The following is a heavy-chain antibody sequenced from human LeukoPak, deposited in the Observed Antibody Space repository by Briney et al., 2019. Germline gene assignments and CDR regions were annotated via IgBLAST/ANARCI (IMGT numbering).Heavy chain of an antibody. CDR2: FYNSGST. CDR3: ARDVLGSGRNDAFDI. Sequence: SETLSLTCTVSGGSISSTLYYWGWIRQPPGKGLEWIGNFYNSGSTSFNPSLQSRVSISADTSNNQFSLKLISVTAADTAVYYCARDVLGSGRNDAFDIWGQGTMVTVSS. D-gene: IGHD2-15*01. J-gene: IGHJ3*02. CDR1: GGSISSTLYY. V-gene: IGHV4-39*07.